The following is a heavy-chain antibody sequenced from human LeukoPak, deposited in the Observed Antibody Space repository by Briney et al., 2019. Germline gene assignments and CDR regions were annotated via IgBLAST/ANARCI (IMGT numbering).Heavy chain of an antibody. J-gene: IGHJ4*02. Sequence: GGSLRLSCAASGFTFGSYEMNWVRQAPGKGLEWVSYIGTIISTTYYSDSVKGRFTISRDNAKNSLYLQMNSLRAEDTAVYYCARDSGEGGTFDYWGQGTLVSVSS. CDR2: IGTIISTT. V-gene: IGHV3-48*03. D-gene: IGHD1-26*01. CDR1: GFTFGSYE. CDR3: ARDSGEGGTFDY.